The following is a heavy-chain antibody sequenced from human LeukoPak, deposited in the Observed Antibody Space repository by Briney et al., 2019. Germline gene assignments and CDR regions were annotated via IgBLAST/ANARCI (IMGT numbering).Heavy chain of an antibody. D-gene: IGHD3-9*01. CDR3: AKGPNYDILTGWRKTYNGFDV. J-gene: IGHJ3*01. Sequence: PGGSLRLSCAASGFTFSSYWMHWVRQAPGKGLVWVSRINSDGSSTSYADSVKGRFTISRDNSKNMVYLQMNSLSAEDTAVYYCAKGPNYDILTGWRKTYNGFDVWGQGTMVTVSS. V-gene: IGHV3-74*01. CDR1: GFTFSSYW. CDR2: INSDGSST.